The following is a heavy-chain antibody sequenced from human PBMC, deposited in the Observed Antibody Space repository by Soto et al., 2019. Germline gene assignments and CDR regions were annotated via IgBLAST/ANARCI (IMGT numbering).Heavy chain of an antibody. J-gene: IGHJ4*01. V-gene: IGHV4-61*01. Sequence: PSETLSLTCTVSGGSVNSDNFYWSWIRQPPGKGLEWIGYVFHIGNTNYSPSLKSRVTMSIDTSRNQFSLRLSSVTAEDTAVYFCARSNIAVTAEFFDSWGRGTMVTVSS. CDR3: ARSNIAVTAEFFDS. CDR1: GGSVNSDNFY. CDR2: VFHIGNT. D-gene: IGHD6-19*01.